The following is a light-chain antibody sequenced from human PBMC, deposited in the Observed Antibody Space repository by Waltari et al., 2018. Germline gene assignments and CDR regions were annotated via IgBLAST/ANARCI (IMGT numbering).Light chain of an antibody. Sequence: QAGLTQPPSVSKGLRQTATPTCTGGSNNVGNQGATWLQQHQGHPPKPLSYRNNNRPSGISERFSASRSGNTASLTITGLQPEDEADYYCSAWDSSLSAHVFGTGTKVTVL. CDR3: SAWDSSLSAHV. V-gene: IGLV10-54*04. CDR1: SNNVGNQG. J-gene: IGLJ1*01. CDR2: RNN.